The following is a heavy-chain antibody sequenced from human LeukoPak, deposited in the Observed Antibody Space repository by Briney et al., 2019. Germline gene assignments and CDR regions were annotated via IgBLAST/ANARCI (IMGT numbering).Heavy chain of an antibody. J-gene: IGHJ3*02. Sequence: HPGGSLRLSCAASGFSFDDNAMHWVRQAPGKGLEWVSGISWESGSMAYADSVKGRFTISRDNAKNSLYLQMNSLRTEDMALYYCAKDISVLNASDIWGQGTMVTVSS. CDR2: ISWESGSM. CDR3: AKDISVLNASDI. CDR1: GFSFDDNA. V-gene: IGHV3-9*03.